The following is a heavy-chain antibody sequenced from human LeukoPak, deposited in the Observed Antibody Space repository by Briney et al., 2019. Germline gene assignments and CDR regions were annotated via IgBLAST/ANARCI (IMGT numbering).Heavy chain of an antibody. V-gene: IGHV1-69*04. D-gene: IGHD6-19*01. CDR2: IIPILGIA. J-gene: IGHJ4*02. Sequence: ASVKVSCKASGGTFSSYAISWVRQAPGQGLEWMGRIIPILGIANYAQKFQGRVTITADKSTSTAYMELSSLRSEDTAVYYCARYLGQQWLFDYWGQGTLVTVSS. CDR1: GGTFSSYA. CDR3: ARYLGQQWLFDY.